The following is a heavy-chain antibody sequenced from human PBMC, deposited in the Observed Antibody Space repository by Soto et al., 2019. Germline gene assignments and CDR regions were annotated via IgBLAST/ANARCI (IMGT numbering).Heavy chain of an antibody. V-gene: IGHV1-18*01. CDR3: ARGRYGDY. CDR2: ISAHNGNT. D-gene: IGHD1-1*01. Sequence: QVHLVQSGAEVKKPGASVKVSCKASGYTFTNYGITWVRQAPGQGLEWMGWISAHNGNTDYAQKLQGRVIVTRDTSKSTAYMELRSLISDDTAVYYCARGRYGDYWGQGALVTVSS. J-gene: IGHJ4*02. CDR1: GYTFTNYG.